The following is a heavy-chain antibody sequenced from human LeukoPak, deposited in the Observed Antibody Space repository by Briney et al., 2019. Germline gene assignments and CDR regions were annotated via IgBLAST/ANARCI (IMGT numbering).Heavy chain of an antibody. J-gene: IGHJ6*03. D-gene: IGHD6-19*01. Sequence: SETLSLTCTVSGGSINYYYWSWIRQSPGKGLEWIGYIYYTGRTKYNPSLQSRVTISVDTSKNQFSLKLSSVTAADTAVYYCALTGYSSGWTYYYYYMDVWGKGTTVTVSS. CDR1: GGSINYYY. CDR2: IYYTGRT. CDR3: ALTGYSSGWTYYYYYMDV. V-gene: IGHV4-59*12.